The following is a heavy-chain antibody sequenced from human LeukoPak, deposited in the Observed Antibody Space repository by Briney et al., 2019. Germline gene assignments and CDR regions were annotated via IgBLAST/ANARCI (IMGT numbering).Heavy chain of an antibody. D-gene: IGHD6-19*01. CDR1: GGSISSSSYY. J-gene: IGHJ4*02. CDR2: IYYSGST. V-gene: IGHV4-39*01. Sequence: SETLSLTCTVSGGSISSSSYYWGWIRQPPGKGLEWIGSIYYSGSTYYNPSLKSRVTISVDTSKNQFSLKLSSVTAADTAVYYCARLPRYSSGWYDYWGQGTLVTVSS. CDR3: ARLPRYSSGWYDY.